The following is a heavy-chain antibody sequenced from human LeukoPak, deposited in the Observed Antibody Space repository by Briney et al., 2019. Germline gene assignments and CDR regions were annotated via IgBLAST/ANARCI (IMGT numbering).Heavy chain of an antibody. V-gene: IGHV1-8*01. D-gene: IGHD3-9*01. CDR1: GYTFTSYD. CDR2: MNPNSGNT. Sequence: GASVKVSCKSSGYTFTSYDINWVRQATGQGLEWMGWMNPNSGNTGYAQKFQGRVTMTRNTSISAAYMELSSLRSEDTAVYYCAKLQPLRYFYWLLRTYYYYYYMDVWGKGTTVTVSS. CDR3: AKLQPLRYFYWLLRTYYYYYYMDV. J-gene: IGHJ6*03.